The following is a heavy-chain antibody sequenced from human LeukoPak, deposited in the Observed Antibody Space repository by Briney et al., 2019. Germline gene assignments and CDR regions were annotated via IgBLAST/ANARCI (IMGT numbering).Heavy chain of an antibody. J-gene: IGHJ4*02. Sequence: GESLKISCKGSGYSFTSYWIGWVRQMPGKGLEWMGIIYPGDSDTRYSPSFQGQVTISADKSINTAYLQWSSLKASDTAMYYCARLSGFLEMATIPHFDYWGQGTLVTVSS. CDR3: ARLSGFLEMATIPHFDY. CDR1: GYSFTSYW. D-gene: IGHD5-24*01. CDR2: IYPGDSDT. V-gene: IGHV5-51*01.